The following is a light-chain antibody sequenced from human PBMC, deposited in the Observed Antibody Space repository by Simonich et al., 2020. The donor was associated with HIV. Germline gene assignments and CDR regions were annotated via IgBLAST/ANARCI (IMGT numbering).Light chain of an antibody. CDR2: GAS. CDR3: QQYNNWPNT. V-gene: IGKV3-15*01. J-gene: IGKJ2*01. CDR1: QRFSSN. Sequence: DIGMTQSPATLSVSPGERATLSCSASQRFSSNLAWYQQKPGQSPRLLIYGASTRAAGIPARFSGSGSGTEFSLTISSLKSEDFVVYHCQQYNNWPNTFGQGTKLEIK.